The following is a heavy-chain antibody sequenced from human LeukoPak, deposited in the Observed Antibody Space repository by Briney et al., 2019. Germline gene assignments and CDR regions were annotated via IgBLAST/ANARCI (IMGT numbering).Heavy chain of an antibody. V-gene: IGHV4-30-2*01. J-gene: IGHJ6*02. CDR2: IYNSGST. D-gene: IGHD2-2*01. CDR1: GGSISSGGYS. Sequence: SQTLSLTCAVSGGSISSGGYSWSWIRQPPGKGLEWIGYIYNSGSTYYNPSLKSRVTISVDRSKNQFSLKLSSVTAADTAVYYCASERSIGYCSSTSCHHYYYYGMDVWGQGTTVTVSS. CDR3: ASERSIGYCSSTSCHHYYYYGMDV.